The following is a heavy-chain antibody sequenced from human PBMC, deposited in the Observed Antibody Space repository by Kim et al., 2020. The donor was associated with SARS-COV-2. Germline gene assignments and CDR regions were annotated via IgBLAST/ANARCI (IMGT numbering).Heavy chain of an antibody. J-gene: IGHJ6*02. CDR2: ISYDGSNK. CDR1: GFTFSSYG. D-gene: IGHD2-15*01. V-gene: IGHV3-33*05. CDR3: AREGYCSGGSCYSLVWYYYYGMDV. Sequence: GGSLRLSCAASGFTFSSYGMHWVRQAPGKGLEWVAVISYDGSNKYYAASVKGRFTISRDNSKNTLYLQMNSLRAEDTAVYYCAREGYCSGGSCYSLVWYYYYGMDVWGQGTTVTVSS.